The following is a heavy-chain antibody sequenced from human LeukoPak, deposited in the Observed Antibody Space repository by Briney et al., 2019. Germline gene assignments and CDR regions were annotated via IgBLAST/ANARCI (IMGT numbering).Heavy chain of an antibody. CDR2: ISSSSSSI. CDR1: GFTFSSYS. D-gene: IGHD6-19*01. CDR3: AREGRQQWLVRSYMDV. J-gene: IGHJ6*03. Sequence: GGSLRLSCAASGFTFSSYSMNWVRQAPGKGLEGVSSISSSSSSIYYADSVKGRFTISRDNAKNSLYLQMNSLRAEDTAVYYCAREGRQQWLVRSYMDVWGKGATVTAAS. V-gene: IGHV3-21*01.